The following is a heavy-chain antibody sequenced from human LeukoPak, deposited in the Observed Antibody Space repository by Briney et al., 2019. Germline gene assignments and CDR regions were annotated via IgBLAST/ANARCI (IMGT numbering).Heavy chain of an antibody. Sequence: SETLSLTCTVSGGSISSYYWSWIRQPPGKGLEWIGYIYYGGSTNYNPSLKSRVTISVDTSKNQFSLKLSSVTAADTAVYYCARVAVAGIHAFDIWGQGTMVTVSS. D-gene: IGHD6-19*01. CDR3: ARVAVAGIHAFDI. CDR1: GGSISSYY. V-gene: IGHV4-59*01. J-gene: IGHJ3*02. CDR2: IYYGGST.